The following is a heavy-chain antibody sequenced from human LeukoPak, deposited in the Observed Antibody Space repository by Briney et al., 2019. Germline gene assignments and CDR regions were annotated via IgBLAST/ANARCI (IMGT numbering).Heavy chain of an antibody. D-gene: IGHD3-22*01. CDR2: ISGSGGST. Sequence: GGSLRLSCAASGFTFSSYAMSWVRQAPGKGLEWVSAISGSGGSTYYADSVKGRFTISRDNSKNTLYLQMNSLTAEDTAVYYCARAQIVVVITTHFDYWGQGTLVTVSS. CDR3: ARAQIVVVITTHFDY. CDR1: GFTFSSYA. V-gene: IGHV3-23*01. J-gene: IGHJ4*02.